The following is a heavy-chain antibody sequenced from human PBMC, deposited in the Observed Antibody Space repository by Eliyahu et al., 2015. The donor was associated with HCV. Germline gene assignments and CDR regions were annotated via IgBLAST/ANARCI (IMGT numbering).Heavy chain of an antibody. J-gene: IGHJ6*02. CDR2: IIPIFGTA. D-gene: IGHD3-3*01. CDR1: GGTFSSYA. CDR3: TRASDVTIFGVVSYYYYGMDV. V-gene: IGHV1-69*01. Sequence: QVQLVQSGAEVKKPGSSVKVSCKASGGTFSSYAISWVRQAPGQGLEWMGGIIPIFGTANYAQKFQGRVTITADESTSTAYMELSSLRSEDTAVYYCTRASDVTIFGVVSYYYYGMDVWGQGTTVTVSS.